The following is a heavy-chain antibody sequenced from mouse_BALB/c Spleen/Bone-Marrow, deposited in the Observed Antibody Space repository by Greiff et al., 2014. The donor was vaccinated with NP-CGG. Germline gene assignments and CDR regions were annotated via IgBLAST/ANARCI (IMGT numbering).Heavy chain of an antibody. CDR2: ISYSGTT. D-gene: IGHD2-5*01. CDR1: GDSITSGY. Sequence: EVHLVESGPSLVKPSQTLSLTCSVTGDSITSGYWNWIRKFPGNKLEYMGYISYSGTTYYNPSLKSRISITRDTSKNQYYLQLNSVTTEDTATYYCARYYTNHMDYWGQGTSVTVSS. J-gene: IGHJ4*01. CDR3: ARYYTNHMDY. V-gene: IGHV3-8*02.